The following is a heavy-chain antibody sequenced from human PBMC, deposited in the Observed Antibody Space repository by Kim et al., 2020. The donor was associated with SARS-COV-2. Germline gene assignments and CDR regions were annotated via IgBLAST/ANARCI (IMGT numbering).Heavy chain of an antibody. Sequence: SETLSLTCSVSGGSITRGIYCWSWLRQPPGKVLEWIGCISFTGDTQYSTSLKSRVTISRSTSENQFSLRLSDVTAADTAVYYCARGGGYPGDYG. CDR1: GGSITRGIYC. J-gene: IGHJ6*01. D-gene: IGHD3-16*01. V-gene: IGHV4-61*01. CDR2: ISFTGDT. CDR3: ARGGGYPGDYG.